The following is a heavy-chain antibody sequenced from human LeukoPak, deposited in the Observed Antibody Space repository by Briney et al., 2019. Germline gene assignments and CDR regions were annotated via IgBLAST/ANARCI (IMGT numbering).Heavy chain of an antibody. Sequence: ASVKVSCKASGYTFTGYYMHWVRRAPGQGLEWMGWINPNSGDTNSAQKFQDRVTMTRDTSISTAYMELSRLRFDDTAVYYCARGSLRYFDYWGQGTLVTVSS. V-gene: IGHV1-2*02. CDR1: GYTFTGYY. D-gene: IGHD3-10*01. CDR3: ARGSLRYFDY. CDR2: INPNSGDT. J-gene: IGHJ4*02.